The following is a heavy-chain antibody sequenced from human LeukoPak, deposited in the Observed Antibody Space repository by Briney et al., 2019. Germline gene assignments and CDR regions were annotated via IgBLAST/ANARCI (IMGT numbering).Heavy chain of an antibody. CDR2: IYYSGST. Sequence: SESLSLTCTVSGGSISSYYWSWIRQPPGKGLEWIGYIYYSGSTNYNPSLKSRVTISVDTSKNQFSLKLSSVTAADTAVYYCARAYSSSPYYFDYWGQGTLVTVSS. D-gene: IGHD6-6*01. CDR3: ARAYSSSPYYFDY. V-gene: IGHV4-59*01. J-gene: IGHJ4*02. CDR1: GGSISSYY.